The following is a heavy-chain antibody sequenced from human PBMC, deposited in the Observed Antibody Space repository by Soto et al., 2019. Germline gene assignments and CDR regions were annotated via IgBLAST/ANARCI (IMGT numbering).Heavy chain of an antibody. CDR2: IYHSGST. D-gene: IGHD4-17*01. CDR3: ASLYGGTDRVDY. J-gene: IGHJ4*02. Sequence: SETLSLTCTVSGVSFSSGVYYWSWIRQPPGKGLEWIGYIYHSGSTYYNPSLKSRVTISVDRSKNQFSLKLSSVTAADTAVYYCASLYGGTDRVDYWGQGTLVTVSS. V-gene: IGHV4-30-2*01. CDR1: GVSFSSGVYY.